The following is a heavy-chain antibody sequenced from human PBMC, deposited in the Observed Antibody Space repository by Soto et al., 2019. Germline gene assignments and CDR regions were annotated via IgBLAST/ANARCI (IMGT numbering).Heavy chain of an antibody. V-gene: IGHV4-39*02. Sequence: QLQLQESGPGLVKPSETLSLTCSVSGGSINYNSYHWGWIRQPPGQGLEWIGSIFYTGTTFYNPSLESPVTMSVDTSKNSFSLPLTSVTAADTAVYFCARLVVVAPVATVWGQGTLVTVSS. J-gene: IGHJ4*02. CDR2: IFYTGTT. CDR3: ARLVVVAPVATV. D-gene: IGHD2-2*01. CDR1: GGSINYNSYH.